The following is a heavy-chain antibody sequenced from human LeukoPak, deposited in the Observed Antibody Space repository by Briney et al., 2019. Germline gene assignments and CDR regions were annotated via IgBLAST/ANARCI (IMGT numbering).Heavy chain of an antibody. D-gene: IGHD2-15*01. J-gene: IGHJ4*02. CDR1: GFDFPSYW. CDR3: ASSSRSLPFDY. CDR2: INTDGSST. Sequence: PGGSLRLSCTASGFDFPSYWMSWVRQAPGKGLVWVSRINTDGSSTSYADSVKGRFTISRDNAKNTLYLQMNSLRAEDTAVYYCASSSRSLPFDYWGQGTLVTVSS. V-gene: IGHV3-74*01.